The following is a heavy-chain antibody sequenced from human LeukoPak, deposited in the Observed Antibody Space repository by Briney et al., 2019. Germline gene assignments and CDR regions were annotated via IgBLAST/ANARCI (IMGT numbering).Heavy chain of an antibody. CDR2: ISSSSSYI. CDR3: ARDGYCSSTSCSHYYYYGMDV. D-gene: IGHD2-2*01. J-gene: IGHJ6*04. CDR1: GFTFSSYS. Sequence: GGSLRLSCAASGFTFSSYSMNWVRQAPGKGLEWVSSISSSSSYIYYADSVKGGFTISRDNAKNSLYLQMNSLRAEDTAVYYCARDGYCSSTSCSHYYYYGMDVWGKGTTVTVSS. V-gene: IGHV3-21*01.